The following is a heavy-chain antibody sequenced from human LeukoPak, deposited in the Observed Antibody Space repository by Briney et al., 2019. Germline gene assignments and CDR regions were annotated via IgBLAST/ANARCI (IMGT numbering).Heavy chain of an antibody. V-gene: IGHV1-69*04. CDR3: ATTNDGGGYQWGDFFDF. CDR2: IIPNLGTT. CDR1: GGTSNSHA. J-gene: IGHJ4*02. D-gene: IGHD3-22*01. Sequence: ASVTVSCKASGGTSNSHAISWVRQAPGQGLEWMGRIIPNLGTTNRAQNFQDRVTLTADKSTNTAYMELTSLTSDDTAVYYCATTNDGGGYQWGDFFDFWGQGTLVTVSS.